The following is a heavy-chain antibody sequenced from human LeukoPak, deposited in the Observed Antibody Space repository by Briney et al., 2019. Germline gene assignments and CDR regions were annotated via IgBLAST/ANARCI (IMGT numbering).Heavy chain of an antibody. CDR2: INNDGTAT. Sequence: GGSLRLSCAASGFTFSAYWMHWVRQVPGKGLVWVSRINNDGTATFFADSVKGRFTISRDNAKNTLYLQMNSLRAEDTAVYYCARVQRGIAVALDYWGQGTLATVSS. CDR3: ARVQRGIAVALDY. V-gene: IGHV3-74*01. J-gene: IGHJ4*02. D-gene: IGHD6-19*01. CDR1: GFTFSAYW.